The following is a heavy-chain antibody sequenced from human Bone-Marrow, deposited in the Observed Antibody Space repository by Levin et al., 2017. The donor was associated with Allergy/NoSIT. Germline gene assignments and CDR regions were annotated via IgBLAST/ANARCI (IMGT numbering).Heavy chain of an antibody. J-gene: IGHJ6*02. V-gene: IGHV3-11*01. Sequence: GESLKISCAASGFTFNDYYMSWIRQAPGKGLEWVSYISTGGSTTYYADSVKGRFTISRDNAKNSLYLQMNSLRAEDTAVYYCARDRVSQYGMDVWGQGTTVTVSS. CDR2: ISTGGSTT. CDR1: GFTFNDYY. CDR3: ARDRVSQYGMDV.